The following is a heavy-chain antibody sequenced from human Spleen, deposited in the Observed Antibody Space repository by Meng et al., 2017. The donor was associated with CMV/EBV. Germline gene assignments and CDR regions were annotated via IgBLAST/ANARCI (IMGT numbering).Heavy chain of an antibody. Sequence: ASVKVSCKASGYMFIDSYMHWVRQAPGQGLEWMGWINLNTGGTNCAQKFQGRVTMTRDTSINTAYMELTSLTSDDTAVYHCARAKLSGTPNDYWGQGTLVTVSS. CDR3: ARAKLSGTPNDY. V-gene: IGHV1-2*02. CDR1: GYMFIDSY. CDR2: INLNTGGT. D-gene: IGHD5-12*01. J-gene: IGHJ4*02.